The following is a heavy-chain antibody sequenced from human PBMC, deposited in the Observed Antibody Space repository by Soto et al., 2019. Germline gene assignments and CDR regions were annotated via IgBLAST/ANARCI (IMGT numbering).Heavy chain of an antibody. CDR1: GGSVSSGSYY. D-gene: IGHD6-13*01. CDR2: IYYSGST. CDR3: AREQQLPHGWFDP. Sequence: SETLSLTCTVSGGSVSSGSYYWSWIRQPPGKGLEWIGYIYYSGSTNYNPSHKSRVTISVDTSKNQFSLKLSSVTAADTAVYYCAREQQLPHGWFDPWGQGTMVTVSS. V-gene: IGHV4-61*01. J-gene: IGHJ5*02.